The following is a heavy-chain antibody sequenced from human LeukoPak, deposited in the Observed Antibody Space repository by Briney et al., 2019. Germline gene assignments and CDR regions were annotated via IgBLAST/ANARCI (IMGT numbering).Heavy chain of an antibody. D-gene: IGHD2-21*01. CDR3: ARGRGTIGSNRDFYFYDYMDI. CDR2: INLVNGNT. Sequence: ASVKVSCKASGYTFTNYAMHWVRLAPGQRLQWMGWINLVNGNTEYSQYFEGRVTITRDTSASTVYMELSSLRPDDMAVYYCARGRGTIGSNRDFYFYDYMDIWGNGTTVTVSS. J-gene: IGHJ6*03. CDR1: GYTFTNYA. V-gene: IGHV1-3*03.